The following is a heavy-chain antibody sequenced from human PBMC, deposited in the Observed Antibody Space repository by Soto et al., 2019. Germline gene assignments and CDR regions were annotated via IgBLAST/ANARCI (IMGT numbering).Heavy chain of an antibody. D-gene: IGHD6-19*01. CDR1: GLTFTGYY. V-gene: IGHV1-18*04. CDR3: ARVPPQAVAGLGNAFDI. Sequence: ASVKVASKASGLTFTGYYIHWVRQAPGQGLEWMGWISAYNGNTNYAQKLQGRVTMTTDTSTSTAYMELRSLRSDDTAVYYCARVPPQAVAGLGNAFDIWGQGTMVTVSS. J-gene: IGHJ3*02. CDR2: ISAYNGNT.